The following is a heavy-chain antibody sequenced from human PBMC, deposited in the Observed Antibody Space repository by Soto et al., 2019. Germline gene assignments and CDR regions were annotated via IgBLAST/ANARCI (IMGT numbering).Heavy chain of an antibody. CDR2: ISSSGNTI. D-gene: IGHD2-15*01. CDR1: GFSFSDYY. CDR3: ARVTHYFDY. J-gene: IGHJ4*02. Sequence: QEQLVESGGGLVKPGGSLRLSCAASGFSFSDYYMSWIRQAPGKGLEWVSYISSSGNTIHYADSVKGRFTISRDNAKNSLFLHMNSLRVEDTAVYYCARVTHYFDYWGQGTLVAVSS. V-gene: IGHV3-11*01.